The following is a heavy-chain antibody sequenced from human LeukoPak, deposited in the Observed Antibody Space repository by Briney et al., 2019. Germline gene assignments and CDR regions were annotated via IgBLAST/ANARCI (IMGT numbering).Heavy chain of an antibody. J-gene: IGHJ4*02. V-gene: IGHV4-38-2*02. CDR2: IYYSWST. Sequence: SETLSLTCTVCVYSISSGYYWGWIRQPPGKGLEWIGTIYYSWSTYYNPSPKSRVTISFDTSKNQFSLKLTSVTAADTAVYYCARVRGYCSSTICYRYYFDYWGQGTLVTVSS. CDR3: ARVRGYCSSTICYRYYFDY. D-gene: IGHD2-2*01. CDR1: VYSISSGYY.